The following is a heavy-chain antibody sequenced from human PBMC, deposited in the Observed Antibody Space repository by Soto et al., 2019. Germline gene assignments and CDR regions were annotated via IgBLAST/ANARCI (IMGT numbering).Heavy chain of an antibody. CDR1: RHILSLYP. J-gene: IGHJ4*02. Sequence: EVHLLEWGGVVTQWGGPQTLLCAPSRHILSLYPKIGPRHAPGEAGEWVSAISGSGGSTYYADSVKGRFTLSRDNSKNTLYLQMNSLRAEDTALYYCAKGTANDPRVYDYWGQGTLVTVSS. CDR2: ISGSGGST. D-gene: IGHD1-1*01. CDR3: AKGTANDPRVYDY. V-gene: IGHV3-23*01.